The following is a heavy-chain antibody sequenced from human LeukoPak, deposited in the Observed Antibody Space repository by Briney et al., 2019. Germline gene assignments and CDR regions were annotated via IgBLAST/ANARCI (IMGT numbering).Heavy chain of an antibody. CDR1: GFTVSSNY. Sequence: GGSLRLSCAASGFTVSSNYMSWVRQAPGKGLEWVSSISSSSSYIYYADSVKGRFTISKDNAKNSLYLQMNSLRAEDTAVYYCARAGATIFGVVIIAEYYFDYWGQGTLVTVSS. J-gene: IGHJ4*02. D-gene: IGHD3-3*01. V-gene: IGHV3-21*01. CDR2: ISSSSSYI. CDR3: ARAGATIFGVVIIAEYYFDY.